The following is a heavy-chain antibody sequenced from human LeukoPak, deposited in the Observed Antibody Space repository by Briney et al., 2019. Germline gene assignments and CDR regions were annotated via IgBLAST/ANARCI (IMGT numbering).Heavy chain of an antibody. CDR1: GDSVSSNSAA. D-gene: IGHD1-1*01. J-gene: IGHJ5*02. V-gene: IGHV6-1*01. CDR3: ARERTGFDP. CDR2: TYYRSKWNN. Sequence: SQTLSLTCAISGDSVSSNSAAWNWIRQSPSRGLEWLGRTYYRSKWNNDSALAVKTQTAINPDTSKNQFSLQLNSVTPEYTAVYYCARERTGFDPWGQGTLVTVSS.